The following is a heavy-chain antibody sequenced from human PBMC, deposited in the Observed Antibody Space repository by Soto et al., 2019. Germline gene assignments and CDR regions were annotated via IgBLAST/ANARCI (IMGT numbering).Heavy chain of an antibody. CDR3: ARSFSGYDYVWGSYRWICAMDV. D-gene: IGHD3-16*02. CDR2: IYYNGDT. CDR1: GDSVSSGSYY. Sequence: QVQLQESGPGLVKPSETLSLTCTVSGDSVSSGSYYWSWIRQPPGKGLEWIGYIYYNGDTNYNPSLKSRVTMSIEASKYQFSLKLRSVTAADTAVYYCARSFSGYDYVWGSYRWICAMDVWGQGTTVTVSS. V-gene: IGHV4-61*01. J-gene: IGHJ6*02.